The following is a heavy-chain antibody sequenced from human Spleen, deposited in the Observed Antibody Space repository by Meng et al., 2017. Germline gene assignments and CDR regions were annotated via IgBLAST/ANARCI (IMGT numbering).Heavy chain of an antibody. Sequence: QVQLQQSGPGLVKPSQTLSLTCAISGDSGASISAAWNWIRQSPSRGLEWLGRTYYRSKWFNDYALSVKSRVTVNPDTSKNQFSLQLNSVTPEDTAVYYCARGDGYIIDYWGQGTLVTVSS. CDR1: GDSGASISAA. D-gene: IGHD5-24*01. CDR3: ARGDGYIIDY. CDR2: TYYRSKWFN. V-gene: IGHV6-1*01. J-gene: IGHJ4*02.